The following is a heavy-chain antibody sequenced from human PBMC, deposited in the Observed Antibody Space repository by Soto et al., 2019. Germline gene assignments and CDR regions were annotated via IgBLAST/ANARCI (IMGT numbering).Heavy chain of an antibody. CDR3: ARDIAVAGRNFDY. J-gene: IGHJ4*02. CDR2: IIPIFGTA. CDR1: GGTFSSYA. D-gene: IGHD6-19*01. Sequence: GASVKVSCKASGGTFSSYAISWVRQAPGQGLEWMGGIIPIFGTANYAQKFQGRVTITADESTSTAYMELSSLRSEDTAVYYCARDIAVAGRNFDYWGQGTLVTVYS. V-gene: IGHV1-69*13.